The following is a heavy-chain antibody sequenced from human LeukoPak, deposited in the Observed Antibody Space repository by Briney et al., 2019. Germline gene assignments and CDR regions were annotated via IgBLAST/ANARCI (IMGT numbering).Heavy chain of an antibody. CDR2: IIPIFGTA. V-gene: IGHV1-69*13. J-gene: IGHJ4*02. D-gene: IGHD6-13*01. Sequence: ASVKVSCKASGYTFTSYAMHWVRQAPGQRLEWMGGIIPIFGTANYAQKFQGRVTITADESTSTAYMELSSLRSEDTAVYYCARGIAAAVPRGPFDYWGQGTLVTVSS. CDR3: ARGIAAAVPRGPFDY. CDR1: GYTFTSYA.